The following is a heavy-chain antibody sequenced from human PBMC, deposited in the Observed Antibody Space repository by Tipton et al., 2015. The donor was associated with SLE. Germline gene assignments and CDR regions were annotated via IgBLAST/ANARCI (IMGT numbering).Heavy chain of an antibody. V-gene: IGHV1-8*01. D-gene: IGHD1-7*01. CDR1: GYRFTTYD. Sequence: QVQLVQSGAEVKKPGASVKVSCKASGYRFTTYDINWVRQATGQGLEWMGWMNPNSGDTGYAQKFQGRVTMTRNTSISTAYMELSSLRSEDTAVYYCARVWANWNYEEHGMDVWGQGTTVTVSS. CDR2: MNPNSGDT. J-gene: IGHJ6*02. CDR3: ARVWANWNYEEHGMDV.